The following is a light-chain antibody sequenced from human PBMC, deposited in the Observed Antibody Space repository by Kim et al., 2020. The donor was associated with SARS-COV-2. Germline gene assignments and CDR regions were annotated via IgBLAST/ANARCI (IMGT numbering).Light chain of an antibody. Sequence: ALRQTVRIKWQGDRHRKNYASWYQQKPGQAPIVVIYGEDNRPSGIPDRFSGSSSGNTASLTITGAQAEDEADYYCNSRDSSGNHQVFGGGTQLTVL. J-gene: IGLJ3*02. CDR1: RHRKNY. CDR3: NSRDSSGNHQV. CDR2: GED. V-gene: IGLV3-19*01.